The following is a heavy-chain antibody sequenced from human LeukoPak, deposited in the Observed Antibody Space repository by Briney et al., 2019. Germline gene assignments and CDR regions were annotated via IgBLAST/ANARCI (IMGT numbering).Heavy chain of an antibody. CDR3: AFSSVYYYMDV. J-gene: IGHJ6*03. CDR1: GFTFSSYW. D-gene: IGHD6-6*01. CDR2: IKQDGSEK. V-gene: IGHV3-7*01. Sequence: GGSLRLSCAASGFTFSSYWMSWVRQAPGKGLEWVANIKQDGSEKYYVDSVKGRFTISRDNAKNSLYLQMNSLRAEDTAVYYCAFSSVYYYMDVWGKGTTVTISS.